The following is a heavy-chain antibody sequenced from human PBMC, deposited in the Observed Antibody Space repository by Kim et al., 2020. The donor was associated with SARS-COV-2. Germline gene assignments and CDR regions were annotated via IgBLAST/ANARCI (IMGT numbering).Heavy chain of an antibody. V-gene: IGHV1-18*04. CDR3: ARDRKSWAAVPTENFDY. CDR1: GYTFTSYG. D-gene: IGHD6-13*01. CDR2: ISAYNGNT. J-gene: IGHJ4*02. Sequence: ASVKVSCKASGYTFTSYGISWVRQAPGQGLEWMGWISAYNGNTNYAQKLQGRVTMTTDTSTSTAYMELRSLRSDDTAVYYCARDRKSWAAVPTENFDYWGQGTLVTVSS.